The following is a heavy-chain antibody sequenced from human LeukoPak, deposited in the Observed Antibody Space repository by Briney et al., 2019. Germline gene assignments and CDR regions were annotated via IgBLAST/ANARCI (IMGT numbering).Heavy chain of an antibody. D-gene: IGHD6-13*01. CDR2: IYYSGST. V-gene: IGHV4-59*01. J-gene: IGHJ3*02. CDR3: ARDLTRYSSSWPDAFDI. Sequence: PSETLSLTCTVSGGSISSYYWSWIRQPPGKGLEWIGYIYYSGSTNYNPSLKSRVTISVDTSKNQFSLKLSSVTAADTAVYYCARDLTRYSSSWPDAFDIWGQGTMVTVSS. CDR1: GGSISSYY.